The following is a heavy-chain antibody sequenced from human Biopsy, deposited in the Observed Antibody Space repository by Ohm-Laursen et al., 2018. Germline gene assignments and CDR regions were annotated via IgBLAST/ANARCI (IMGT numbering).Heavy chain of an antibody. V-gene: IGHV4-34*01. CDR2: INQSGST. CDR1: GESSSGYF. D-gene: IGHD5-12*01. J-gene: IGHJ6*02. CDR3: ARGSGYFKLDV. Sequence: SDTLSLTCAVNGESSSGYFWNRIRQPPGKGLEWIGEINQSGSTKYNPSLKRRATLSADSPNSQFPLRLTSVTAADTAIYYCARGSGYFKLDVWGQGTTVTVSS.